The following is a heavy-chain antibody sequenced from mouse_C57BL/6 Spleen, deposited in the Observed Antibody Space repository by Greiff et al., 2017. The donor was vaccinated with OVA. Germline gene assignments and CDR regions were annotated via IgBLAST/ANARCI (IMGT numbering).Heavy chain of an antibody. CDR2: IYPGSGNT. CDR3: ARGEGMVTYYYAMDY. CDR1: GYTFTDYY. J-gene: IGHJ4*01. Sequence: VKLMESGAELVRPGASVKLSCKASGYTFTDYYINWVKQRPGQGLEWIARIYPGSGNTYYNEKVKGKATLTAEKSSSTAYMQLSSLTSEDSAVYFCARGEGMVTYYYAMDYWGQGTSVTVSS. D-gene: IGHD2-2*01. V-gene: IGHV1-76*01.